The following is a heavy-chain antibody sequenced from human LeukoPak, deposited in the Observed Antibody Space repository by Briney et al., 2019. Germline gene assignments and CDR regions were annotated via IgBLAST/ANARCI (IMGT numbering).Heavy chain of an antibody. CDR3: ARSRVVAATGENYYYYMDV. CDR1: GYSFTSYW. CDR2: IYPGDSDT. J-gene: IGHJ6*03. Sequence: GESLKISCNGSGYSFTSYWIGWVRQMPGKGLEWMGIIYPGDSDTRYSPSFQGQVTISADKSISTAYLQWSSLKASDTAMYYCARSRVVAATGENYYYYMDVWGKGTTVTVSS. V-gene: IGHV5-51*01. D-gene: IGHD2-15*01.